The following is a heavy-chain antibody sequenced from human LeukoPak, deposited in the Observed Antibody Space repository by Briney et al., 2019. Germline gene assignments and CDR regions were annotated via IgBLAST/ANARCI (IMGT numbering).Heavy chain of an antibody. D-gene: IGHD4-17*01. V-gene: IGHV3-30*02. CDR1: TFTFSTYG. CDR2: IRYDGSNK. J-gene: IGHJ6*03. CDR3: AKDYGDYGDYYYYYMDV. Sequence: PGGSLRLSCAASTFTFSTYGMHWVRQAPGKGLEWVAFIRYDGSNKYYADSVKGRFTISRDNSKNTLYLQMNSLRAEDTAVYYCAKDYGDYGDYYYYYMDVWGKGTTVTISS.